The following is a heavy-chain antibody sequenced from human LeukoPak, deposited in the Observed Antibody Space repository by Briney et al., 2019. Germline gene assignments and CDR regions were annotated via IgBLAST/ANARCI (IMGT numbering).Heavy chain of an antibody. CDR3: ARDCDFWRGYYGGGGDY. Sequence: SETLSLTCTVSGYSISSGYYWGWFRQPPGKGLEWIGSIYRSGSTYYTPSLKSRFTMSVDTSKNEFSLKLSSVAAADTAVYYCARDCDFWRGYYGGGGDYWGQGTLVTVSS. D-gene: IGHD3-3*01. CDR2: IYRSGST. V-gene: IGHV4-38-2*02. CDR1: GYSISSGYY. J-gene: IGHJ4*02.